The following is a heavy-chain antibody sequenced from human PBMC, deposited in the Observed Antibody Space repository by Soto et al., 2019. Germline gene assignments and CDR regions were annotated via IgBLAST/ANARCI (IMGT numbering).Heavy chain of an antibody. CDR2: IYYSGST. J-gene: IGHJ4*02. CDR3: ASSPPHYDSSGYYNY. Sequence: SETLSLTCPVSGCTIRSGYYYWSLIRQPPGKGLEWIGYIYYSGSTYYTPSLKSRVTISVDTSKNQFSLKLSSVTAADTAVYYCASSPPHYDSSGYYNYWGQGTLVTVSS. D-gene: IGHD3-22*01. CDR1: GCTIRSGYYY. V-gene: IGHV4-30-4*01.